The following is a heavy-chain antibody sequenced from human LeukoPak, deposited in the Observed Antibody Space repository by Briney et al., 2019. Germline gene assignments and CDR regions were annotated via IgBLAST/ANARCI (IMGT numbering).Heavy chain of an antibody. CDR2: ISSSGSTI. Sequence: GGSLRLSCAASGFTFSDYYMSWIRQAPGKGLEWVSYISSSGSTIYYADSVKGRFTISRDNAKNSLYLQMNSLRAEDTAVYYCARSSPGIVVVPAAIRRWGQGTLVTVSS. CDR3: ARSSPGIVVVPAAIRR. D-gene: IGHD2-2*01. V-gene: IGHV3-11*01. J-gene: IGHJ4*02. CDR1: GFTFSDYY.